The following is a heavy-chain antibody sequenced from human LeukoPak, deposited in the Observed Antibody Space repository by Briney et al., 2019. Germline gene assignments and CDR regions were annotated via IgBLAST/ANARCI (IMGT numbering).Heavy chain of an antibody. Sequence: GGSLRLSCAASGFAFSSYAMSWVRQAPGKGLEWVSAISGSGGSTYYADSVKGRFTISRDNSKNTLYLQMNSLRAEDTAVYYCAKETSSGGSCYSFDYWGQGTLVTVSS. J-gene: IGHJ4*02. V-gene: IGHV3-23*01. D-gene: IGHD2-15*01. CDR2: ISGSGGST. CDR1: GFAFSSYA. CDR3: AKETSSGGSCYSFDY.